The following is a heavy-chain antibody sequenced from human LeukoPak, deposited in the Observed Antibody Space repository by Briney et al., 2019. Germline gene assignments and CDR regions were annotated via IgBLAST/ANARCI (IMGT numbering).Heavy chain of an antibody. CDR3: AKGPSGSYYLSWFDP. CDR2: NQDGGEI. D-gene: IGHD1-26*01. J-gene: IGHJ5*02. Sequence: NQDGGEIHYVDSVKGRFTISGDNSKNTLYLQMNSLRAEDTAVYYCAKGPSGSYYLSWFDPWGQGTLVTVSS. V-gene: IGHV3-7*01.